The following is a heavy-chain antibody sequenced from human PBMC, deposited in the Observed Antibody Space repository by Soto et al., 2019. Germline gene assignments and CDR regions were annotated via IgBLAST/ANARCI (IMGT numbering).Heavy chain of an antibody. CDR3: VTDRDYSKAY. J-gene: IGHJ4*02. V-gene: IGHV3-7*01. CDR2: IKEDGSDK. CDR1: GFTFNNYW. D-gene: IGHD4-4*01. Sequence: EVQLVESGGGLVQPGGSLRLSCAASGFTFNNYWMNWVRQAPGKGLEWVANIKEDGSDKHYVDSVKGRFTIYRDNPKNSLFLQMNSLRAEDTAVYYCVTDRDYSKAYWGQGTLVTVSS.